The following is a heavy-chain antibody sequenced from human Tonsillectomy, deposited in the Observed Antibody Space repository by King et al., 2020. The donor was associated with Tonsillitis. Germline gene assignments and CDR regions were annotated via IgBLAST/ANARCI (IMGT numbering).Heavy chain of an antibody. V-gene: IGHV3-23*04. CDR1: GFTFSSFA. J-gene: IGHJ6*03. D-gene: IGHD3-3*01. CDR2: ISDSAGGT. CDR3: AKLLRSGYHLYYMDV. Sequence: VQLVESGGGLVQPGGSLRLSCAASGFTFSSFAMTWVRQAPGKGLEWVSSISDSAGGTYYAESVNGRFTISRDNSKNTLYLQVNGLRAEDTAVYYCAKLLRSGYHLYYMDVWGKGTTVTVSS.